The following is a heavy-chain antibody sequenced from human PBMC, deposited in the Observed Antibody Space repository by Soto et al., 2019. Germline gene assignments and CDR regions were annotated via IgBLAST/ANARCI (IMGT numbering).Heavy chain of an antibody. CDR1: GFTFRTYG. CDR2: IWYDASNK. Sequence: PGGSLRLSCAASGFTFRTYGMYWVRQAPGKGLEWVAVIWYDASNKYYADSVKGRFTISRDNSENTLYLQMNSLRAEDTAVYYCAKGGVRSYYYGMDVWGQGTTVTVS. J-gene: IGHJ6*02. V-gene: IGHV3-33*06. D-gene: IGHD2-15*01. CDR3: AKGGVRSYYYGMDV.